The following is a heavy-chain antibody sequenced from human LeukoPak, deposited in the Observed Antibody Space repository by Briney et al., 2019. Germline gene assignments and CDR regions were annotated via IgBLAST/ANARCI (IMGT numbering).Heavy chain of an antibody. Sequence: SETLSLTCTVSGGSISSYYWSWIRQPPGKGLEWIGYIYYSGSTNYNPSLKSRVTISMDTSKNQFSLKLSSVTAADTAVYYCARDPGLNYFDYWGQGTLVTVSS. D-gene: IGHD3/OR15-3a*01. V-gene: IGHV4-59*12. CDR3: ARDPGLNYFDY. CDR1: GGSISSYY. CDR2: IYYSGST. J-gene: IGHJ4*02.